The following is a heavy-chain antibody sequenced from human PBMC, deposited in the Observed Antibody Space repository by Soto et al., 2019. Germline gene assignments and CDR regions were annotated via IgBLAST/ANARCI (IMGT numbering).Heavy chain of an antibody. J-gene: IGHJ4*02. V-gene: IGHV3-74*01. CDR3: ARSYYDVLTGPQPY. Sequence: GGSLRLSCAASGFTFSRYSMNWVRQAPGKGLEWVSRITSDGSSINYADSVKGRFTISRDNAKNTLYLQMNSLRAEDTAVYYCARSYYDVLTGPQPYWGQGTLVPVSS. CDR1: GFTFSRYS. CDR2: ITSDGSSI. D-gene: IGHD3-9*01.